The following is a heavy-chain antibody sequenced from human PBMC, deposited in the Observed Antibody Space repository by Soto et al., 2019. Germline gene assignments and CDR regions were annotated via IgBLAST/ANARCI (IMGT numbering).Heavy chain of an antibody. CDR2: ISGSGGST. J-gene: IGHJ6*03. V-gene: IGHV3-64*01. Sequence: AAAGGTFGGLGRRRVRKTPGKGLEWVSAISGSGGSTYYANSVQGRFTISRDNSKNTVYLQMGSLRPEDMAVYYCARRARPDFYYMDVWVKGTTVTV. CDR3: ARRARPDFYYMDV. CDR1: GGTFGGLG. D-gene: IGHD6-6*01.